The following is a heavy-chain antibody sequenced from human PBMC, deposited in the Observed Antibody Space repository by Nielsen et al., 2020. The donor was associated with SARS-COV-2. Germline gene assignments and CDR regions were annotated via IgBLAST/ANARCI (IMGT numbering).Heavy chain of an antibody. Sequence: SVKVSYKASGGTFSSYAISWVRQAPGQGLEWMGGIIPIFGTANYAQKFQGRVTITADKSTSTAYMELSSLRSEDTAVYYCARDFRWLFSDPWGQGTLVTVSS. CDR1: GGTFSSYA. CDR2: IIPIFGTA. J-gene: IGHJ5*02. CDR3: ARDFRWLFSDP. D-gene: IGHD3-22*01. V-gene: IGHV1-69*06.